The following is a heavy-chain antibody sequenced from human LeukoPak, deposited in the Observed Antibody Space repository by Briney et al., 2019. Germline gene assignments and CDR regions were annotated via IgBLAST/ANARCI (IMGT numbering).Heavy chain of an antibody. CDR2: ISWNSGSI. CDR1: GFTFDDYA. V-gene: IGHV3-9*01. D-gene: IGHD5-18*01. CDR3: AKDPVGGVYSYGYFDY. Sequence: PGGSLRLSCAASGFTFDDYAMHWVRQAPGKGLEWVSGISWNSGSIGYADSVKGRFTISRDNAKNSLYLQMNSLRAEDTALYYCAKDPVGGVYSYGYFDYWGQGTLVTVSS. J-gene: IGHJ4*02.